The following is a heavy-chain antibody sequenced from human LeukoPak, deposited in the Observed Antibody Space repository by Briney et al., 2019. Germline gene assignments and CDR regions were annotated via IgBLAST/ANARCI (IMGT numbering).Heavy chain of an antibody. CDR1: GGSISSSSYY. Sequence: SETLSLTCTVSGGSISSSSYYWGWIRQPPGKGLEWIGSIYYSGSTYYNPSLKSRVTISVDTSKNQFSLKLSSVTAADTAVYYCARDADLYYYDSSGYQTPGAFDIWGQGTMVTASS. CDR2: IYYSGST. J-gene: IGHJ3*02. CDR3: ARDADLYYYDSSGYQTPGAFDI. V-gene: IGHV4-39*07. D-gene: IGHD3-22*01.